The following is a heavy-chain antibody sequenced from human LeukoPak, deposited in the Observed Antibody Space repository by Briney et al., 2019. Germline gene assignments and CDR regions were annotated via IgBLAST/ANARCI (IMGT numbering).Heavy chain of an antibody. D-gene: IGHD4-17*01. V-gene: IGHV1-69*13. Sequence: GASVKVSCKASGGTFSSYAISWVRQAPGQGLEWMGGIIPIFGTANYAQKFQGRVTITADESTSTAYMELSSLRSEGTAVYYCAREFFGDYGSYYFDYWGQGTLVTVSS. CDR1: GGTFSSYA. CDR2: IIPIFGTA. J-gene: IGHJ4*02. CDR3: AREFFGDYGSYYFDY.